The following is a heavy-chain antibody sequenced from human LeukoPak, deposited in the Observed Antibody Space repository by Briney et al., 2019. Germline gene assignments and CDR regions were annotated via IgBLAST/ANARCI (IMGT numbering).Heavy chain of an antibody. CDR1: GFTFSNYW. D-gene: IGHD3-22*01. Sequence: PGGSLRLSCAASGFTFSNYWMTWVRQAPGKGLEWVANIRRDGNEKHYVESMEGRFIITRDNAKNSLYLEMDSLRFEDTAVYFCARHRDSDISGSSAGLDYWGQGTLVTVSS. J-gene: IGHJ4*02. CDR3: ARHRDSDISGSSAGLDY. V-gene: IGHV3-7*01. CDR2: IRRDGNEK.